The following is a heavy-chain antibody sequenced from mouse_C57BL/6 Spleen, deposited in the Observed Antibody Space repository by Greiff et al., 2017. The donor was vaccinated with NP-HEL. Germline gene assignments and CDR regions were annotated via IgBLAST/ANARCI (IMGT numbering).Heavy chain of an antibody. J-gene: IGHJ2*01. CDR2: ISSGGSYT. V-gene: IGHV5-6*01. Sequence: EVQLVESGGDLVKPGGSLKLSCAASGFTFSSYGMSWVRQTPDKRLEWVATISSGGSYTYYPDSVKGRLTISRDNAKNTMYLQMSSLKSEDTAMYYCARQDYYGSSCYFDYWGQGTTLTVSS. CDR3: ARQDYYGSSCYFDY. CDR1: GFTFSSYG. D-gene: IGHD1-1*01.